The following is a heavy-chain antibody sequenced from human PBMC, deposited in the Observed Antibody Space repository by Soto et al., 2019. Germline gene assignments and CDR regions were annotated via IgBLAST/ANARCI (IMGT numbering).Heavy chain of an antibody. V-gene: IGHV3-30-3*01. CDR2: ISYDGSNK. D-gene: IGHD4-17*01. Sequence: QVQLVESGGGVVQPRRSLRLSCAASGFTFSDCAMHWVRQAPGKGVEWVAVISYDGSNKYNADSVKGRFTSSRDSSKNRLSLQMNSLRVEVTAVYYCAGSCGDSVYWGQGTLVTVSS. CDR1: GFTFSDCA. CDR3: AGSCGDSVY. J-gene: IGHJ4*02.